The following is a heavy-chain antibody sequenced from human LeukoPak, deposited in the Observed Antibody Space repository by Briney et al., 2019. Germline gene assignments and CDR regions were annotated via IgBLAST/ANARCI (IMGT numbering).Heavy chain of an antibody. CDR3: ASSGYSSRYAFDI. CDR1: GFTFSSYS. Sequence: GGSLRLSCAASGFTFSSYSMNWVRQAPGKGLEWVSYISSSSSTIYYADSVKGRFTISRDNAKNSLYLQMNSLRAEDTAVYYCASSGYSSRYAFDIWGQGTMVTVSS. J-gene: IGHJ3*02. CDR2: ISSSSSTI. V-gene: IGHV3-48*01. D-gene: IGHD6-13*01.